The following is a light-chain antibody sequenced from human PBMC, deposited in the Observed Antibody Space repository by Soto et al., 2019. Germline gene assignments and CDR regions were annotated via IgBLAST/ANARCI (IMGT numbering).Light chain of an antibody. CDR2: DAS. J-gene: IGKJ5*01. CDR1: QSVSSY. Sequence: EIGITKSPAALSVSPGEGATLSCRASQSVSSYLAWYQQKPGQAPRLLIYDASNRATGIPARFSGSGSGADFTLTISSLEAEDFAVYYCQQRSNWPITFGQGTRLEIK. V-gene: IGKV3-11*01. CDR3: QQRSNWPIT.